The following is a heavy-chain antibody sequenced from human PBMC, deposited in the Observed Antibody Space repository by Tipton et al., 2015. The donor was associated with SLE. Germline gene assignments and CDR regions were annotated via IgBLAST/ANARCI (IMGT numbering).Heavy chain of an antibody. J-gene: IGHJ4*02. V-gene: IGHV4-59*01. Sequence: TLSLTCAVYGGSFSGYYWSWIRQPPGKGLEWIGYIYYSGSTNYNPSLKSRVTISVDTSKNQFSLKLSSVTAADTAVYYCAGEGSGSYFDYWGQGTLVTVSS. CDR1: GGSFSGYY. D-gene: IGHD3-10*01. CDR2: IYYSGST. CDR3: AGEGSGSYFDY.